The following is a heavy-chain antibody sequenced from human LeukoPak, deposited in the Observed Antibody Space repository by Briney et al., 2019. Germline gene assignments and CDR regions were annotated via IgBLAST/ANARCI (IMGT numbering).Heavy chain of an antibody. V-gene: IGHV4-34*01. CDR2: INHSGST. Sequence: PSETLSLTCAVYGGSFSGYYWSWIRQPPGEGLEWIGEINHSGSTNYNPSLKSRVTISVDTSKNQFSLKLSSVTAADTAVYYCARGYMNPWIQLWSPRSTYFDYWGQGTLVTVSS. J-gene: IGHJ4*02. D-gene: IGHD5-18*01. CDR1: GGSFSGYY. CDR3: ARGYMNPWIQLWSPRSTYFDY.